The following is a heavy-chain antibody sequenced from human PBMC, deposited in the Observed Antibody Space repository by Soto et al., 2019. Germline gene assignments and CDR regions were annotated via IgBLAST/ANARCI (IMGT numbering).Heavy chain of an antibody. CDR2: ISGSGGST. J-gene: IGHJ6*03. CDR1: GFTFSSYA. Sequence: GGSLRLSCAASGFTFSSYAMSWVRQAPGKGLEWVSAISGSGGSTYYADSVKGRFTISRDNSKNTLYLQMNSLRAEDTAVYYCAKDQYCSGGSCYVSPYYYYYMDVWGKGTTVTVSS. D-gene: IGHD2-15*01. CDR3: AKDQYCSGGSCYVSPYYYYYMDV. V-gene: IGHV3-23*01.